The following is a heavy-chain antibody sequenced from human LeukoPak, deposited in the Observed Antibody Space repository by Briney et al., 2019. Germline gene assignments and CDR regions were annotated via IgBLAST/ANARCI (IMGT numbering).Heavy chain of an antibody. V-gene: IGHV3-9*01. J-gene: IGHJ5*02. CDR1: GFTFDDYA. Sequence: GGSLRLSCAASGFTFDDYAMHWVRQAPGKGLEWVSGISWNSGSIGYADSVKGRFTLSRDNSKRTLYLQMNRLRAEDTAAYYCTNLASKSAVASNGYNGFDVWGQGTLVTVSS. CDR2: ISWNSGSI. D-gene: IGHD6-19*01. CDR3: TNLASKSAVASNGYNGFDV.